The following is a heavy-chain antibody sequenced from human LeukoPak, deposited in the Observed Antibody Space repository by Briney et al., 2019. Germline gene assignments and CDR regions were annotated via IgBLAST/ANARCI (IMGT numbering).Heavy chain of an antibody. CDR2: INPNSGGT. CDR3: ARGRELRYFVSLQP. D-gene: IGHD3-9*01. V-gene: IGHV1-2*02. J-gene: IGHJ5*02. CDR1: GYTFTDYY. Sequence: ASVKVSCKASGYTFTDYYMQWVRQAPGQGLEWMGWINPNSGGTNYAQKFQGRVTMTRDTSISTAYMELSRLRSDDTAVYYCARGRELRYFVSLQPWGQGTLVTVSS.